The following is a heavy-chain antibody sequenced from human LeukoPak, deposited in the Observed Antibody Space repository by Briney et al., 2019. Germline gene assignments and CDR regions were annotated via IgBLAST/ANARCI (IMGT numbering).Heavy chain of an antibody. D-gene: IGHD3-3*01. CDR3: AKHYDFWSGYPTSTYFDY. J-gene: IGHJ4*02. Sequence: GGSLRLSCAASGFTFSSYAMSWVRQAPGKGLEWVSAISGSGGSTYYADSVKGRFTISRDNSKNTLHLQMNSLRAEDTAVYYCAKHYDFWSGYPTSTYFDYWGQGTLVTVSS. V-gene: IGHV3-23*01. CDR1: GFTFSSYA. CDR2: ISGSGGST.